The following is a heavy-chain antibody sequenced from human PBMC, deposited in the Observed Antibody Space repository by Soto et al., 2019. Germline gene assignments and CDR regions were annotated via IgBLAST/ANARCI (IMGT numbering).Heavy chain of an antibody. CDR3: AKGILVKPPGTRAFDI. D-gene: IGHD6-13*01. V-gene: IGHV3-23*01. CDR1: GFTFSSYA. J-gene: IGHJ3*02. CDR2: ISGSGGST. Sequence: ESGGGLVQPGGSLRLSCAASGFTFSSYAMSWVRQAPGKGLEWVSTISGSGGSTFYADSVKGRFTISRDNSNNALYLQMNSLSAGDTAVYYCAKGILVKPPGTRAFDIWGQGTMVIVSS.